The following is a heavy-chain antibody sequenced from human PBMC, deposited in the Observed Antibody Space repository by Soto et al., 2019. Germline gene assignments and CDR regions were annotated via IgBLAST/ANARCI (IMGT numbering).Heavy chain of an antibody. V-gene: IGHV4-30-4*01. CDR2: IYYSGST. D-gene: IGHD2-15*01. J-gene: IGHJ4*02. CDR3: ARARGARYFDY. CDR1: GGSISSGDYY. Sequence: QVQLQESGPGLVKPSQTLSLTCTVSGGSISSGDYYWSWIRQPPGKGLEWIGYIYYSGSTYYNPSLKSRVTISVDTSKNHFSLQLSAMTAADTVVYYCARARGARYFDYWGQGTLSTVSS.